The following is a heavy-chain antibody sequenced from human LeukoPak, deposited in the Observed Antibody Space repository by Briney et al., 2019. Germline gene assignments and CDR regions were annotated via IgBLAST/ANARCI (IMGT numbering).Heavy chain of an antibody. V-gene: IGHV3-48*03. CDR1: GFTFSSYE. CDR3: AKDRHSSGWRSNYFDY. D-gene: IGHD6-19*01. J-gene: IGHJ4*02. Sequence: GGSLRLSCAASGFTFSSYEMNWVRQAPGKGLEWVSYISSSGSTIYYADSVKGRFTISRDNSKNTLYLQMNSLRAEDTAVYYCAKDRHSSGWRSNYFDYWGQGTLVTVSS. CDR2: ISSSGSTI.